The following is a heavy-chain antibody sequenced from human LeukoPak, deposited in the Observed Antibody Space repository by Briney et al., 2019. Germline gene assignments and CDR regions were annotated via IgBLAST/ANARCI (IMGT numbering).Heavy chain of an antibody. CDR2: ISAYNGNT. CDR1: GYTFTSYG. D-gene: IGHD1-26*01. CDR3: ARDFRFEWELPIAYYFDY. J-gene: IGHJ4*02. Sequence: GASVKVSCKASGYTFTSYGISWVRQAPGQGLEWMGWISAYNGNTNYAQKLQGRVTMTTDTSTSTAYMELRSLRSDDTAVYYCARDFRFEWELPIAYYFDYWGQGTLVTVSS. V-gene: IGHV1-18*01.